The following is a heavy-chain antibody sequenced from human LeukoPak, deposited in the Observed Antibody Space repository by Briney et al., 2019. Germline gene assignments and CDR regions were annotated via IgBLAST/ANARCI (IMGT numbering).Heavy chain of an antibody. CDR1: GYSFTSYW. J-gene: IGHJ4*02. CDR3: ARLYCSGSTCYMGVDY. V-gene: IGHV5-51*01. Sequence: GESLKNSCKGSGYSFTSYWIAWVRQMPGKGLEWMGITYPGGSDSRYSPSFQGQVTISVDKSINTAYLQWSSLKASDTAMYYCARLYCSGSTCYMGVDYWGQGTLVTVSS. D-gene: IGHD2-15*01. CDR2: TYPGGSDS.